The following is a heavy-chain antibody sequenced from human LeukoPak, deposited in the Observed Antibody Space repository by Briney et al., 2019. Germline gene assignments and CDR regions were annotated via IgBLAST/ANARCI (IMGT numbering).Heavy chain of an antibody. CDR2: MNGNGDKV. CDR3: AKRDYYDSDHCYPLFDY. CDR1: GFTFSSYA. D-gene: IGHD3-22*01. J-gene: IGHJ4*02. Sequence: PGGSLRLSCAASGFTFSSYAMALVRQAPGKGLEWVSGMNGNGDKVYYADSVKGRFTISRDNSKNTLYLQMNSLRGEDTAVYYCAKRDYYDSDHCYPLFDYWGQGTLVTVSS. V-gene: IGHV3-23*01.